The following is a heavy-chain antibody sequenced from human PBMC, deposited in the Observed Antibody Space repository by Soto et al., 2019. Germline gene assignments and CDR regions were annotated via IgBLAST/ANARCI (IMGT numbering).Heavy chain of an antibody. V-gene: IGHV3-21*01. Sequence: GGSLRLSCAASGFTFSSYVMNWVRQAPGKGLEWVSSISGSSSYIYYADSVRGRFTISRDNAKSSLYLQMNSLRAEDTAVYYCARGVYCSGTNCPLGGGQGTLVTVT. J-gene: IGHJ4*02. CDR1: GFTFSSYV. D-gene: IGHD2-2*01. CDR2: ISGSSSYI. CDR3: ARGVYCSGTNCPLG.